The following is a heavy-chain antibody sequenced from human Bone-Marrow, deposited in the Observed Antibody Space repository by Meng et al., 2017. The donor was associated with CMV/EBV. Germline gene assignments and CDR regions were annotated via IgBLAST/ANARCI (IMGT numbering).Heavy chain of an antibody. J-gene: IGHJ4*02. CDR3: ARVSYDFWSGYLFDY. CDR1: GGSISSYY. CDR2: IYYSGST. Sequence: GSLRLSCTVSGGSISSYYWSWIRQPPGKGLEWIGYIYYSGSTNYNPSLKSRVTISVDTSKNQFSLKLSSVTAADTAVYYCARVSYDFWSGYLFDYWGQGTLVTVPS. D-gene: IGHD3-3*01. V-gene: IGHV4-59*01.